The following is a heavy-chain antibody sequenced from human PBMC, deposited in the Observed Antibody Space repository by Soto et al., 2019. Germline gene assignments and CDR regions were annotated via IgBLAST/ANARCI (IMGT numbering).Heavy chain of an antibody. CDR1: GYTFTSYG. J-gene: IGHJ6*02. CDR2: ISAYNGNT. Sequence: ASVKVSCKASGYTFTSYGISWVRQAPGQGLEWMGWISAYNGNTNYAQKLQGRVTMTTDTSTSTAYMELRSLRSDDTAVYYCARDLGPGHDFWSGYYYYGMDVWGQGTTVTAP. CDR3: ARDLGPGHDFWSGYYYYGMDV. D-gene: IGHD3-3*01. V-gene: IGHV1-18*01.